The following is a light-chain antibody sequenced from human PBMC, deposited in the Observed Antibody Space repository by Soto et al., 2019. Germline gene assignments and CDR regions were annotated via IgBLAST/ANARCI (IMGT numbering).Light chain of an antibody. CDR3: QQYGSSPRT. Sequence: EIVLTQSPGTLSLSPGERATLSCRASQSVSSSYLAWYQQKPGQAPRLLIYGASSRATVIPDRFSGSGSGTDFTLTISRLEPEDCGVYYCQQYGSSPRTFGQGTKVEVK. CDR2: GAS. J-gene: IGKJ1*01. V-gene: IGKV3-20*01. CDR1: QSVSSSY.